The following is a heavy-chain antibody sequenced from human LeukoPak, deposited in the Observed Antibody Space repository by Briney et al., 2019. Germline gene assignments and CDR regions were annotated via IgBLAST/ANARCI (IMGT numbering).Heavy chain of an antibody. D-gene: IGHD6-13*01. J-gene: IGHJ1*01. V-gene: IGHV3-23*01. CDR1: GFSFSSYA. CDR3: AKTIAAAGRGYFQH. CDR2: ISGSGGST. Sequence: GGSLRLSCAASGFSFSSYAMSWVRQAPGKGLEWVSAISGSGGSTYYADSVKGRFTISRDNSKNTLYLQMNSLRAEDTAVYYCAKTIAAAGRGYFQHWGQGTLVTVSS.